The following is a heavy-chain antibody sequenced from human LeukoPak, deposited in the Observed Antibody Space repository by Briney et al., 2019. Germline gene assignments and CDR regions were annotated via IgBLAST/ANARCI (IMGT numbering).Heavy chain of an antibody. Sequence: SVKVSCKASGGTFSSYAISWVRQAPGQGLEWMGRIIPIFGTANYAQKFQGRVTITTDESTSTAYMELSSLRSEDTAVYYCARHYCSSTSCDWFDPWAREPWSPSPQ. CDR1: GGTFSSYA. CDR3: ARHYCSSTSCDWFDP. CDR2: IIPIFGTA. V-gene: IGHV1-69*05. D-gene: IGHD2-2*01. J-gene: IGHJ5*02.